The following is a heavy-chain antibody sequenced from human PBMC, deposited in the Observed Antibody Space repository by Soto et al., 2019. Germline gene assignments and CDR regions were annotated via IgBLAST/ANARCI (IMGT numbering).Heavy chain of an antibody. CDR3: AKESQANPLNGGFEY. V-gene: IGHV3-9*01. J-gene: IGHJ4*02. Sequence: SLRLSCAASGFTFDDYAMHLVRQPPGKGLEWVSGISWNSDNKKYADSVKGRLSISRDNAKNSLHLQMESLRPEDTALYYCAKESQANPLNGGFEYWGQGSPVTVSS. D-gene: IGHD3-16*01. CDR2: ISWNSDNK. CDR1: GFTFDDYA.